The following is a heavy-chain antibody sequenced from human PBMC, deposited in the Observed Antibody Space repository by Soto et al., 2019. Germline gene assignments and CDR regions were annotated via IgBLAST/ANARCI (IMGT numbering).Heavy chain of an antibody. V-gene: IGHV4-31*03. CDR2: IYYSGST. CDR3: ARDAHDYGDYVFDY. D-gene: IGHD4-17*01. J-gene: IGHJ4*02. Sequence: QVQLQESGPGLVKPSQTLSLTCTVSGGSISSGGYYWSWIRQHPGKGLEWIGYIYYSGSTYYNPSLKSRVTISVDTSKNQFSLKLRSVTASDTAVYYCARDAHDYGDYVFDYWGQGTLVTVSS. CDR1: GGSISSGGYY.